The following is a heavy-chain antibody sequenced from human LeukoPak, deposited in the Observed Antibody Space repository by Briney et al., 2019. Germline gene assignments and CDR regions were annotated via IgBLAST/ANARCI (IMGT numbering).Heavy chain of an antibody. CDR1: GFTFSSYS. V-gene: IGHV3-66*01. CDR2: IYSGGPT. CDR3: ARVRESSSWYERYFDY. D-gene: IGHD6-13*01. Sequence: PGGSLRLSCAASGFTFSSYSMNWVRQAPGKGLEWVSVIYSGGPTYYADSVKGRFTISRDNSKNTLYLQMNSLRAEDTAVYYCARVRESSSWYERYFDYWGQGTLVTVSS. J-gene: IGHJ4*02.